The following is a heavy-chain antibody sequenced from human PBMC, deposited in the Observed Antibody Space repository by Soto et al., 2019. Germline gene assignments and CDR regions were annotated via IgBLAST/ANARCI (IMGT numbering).Heavy chain of an antibody. CDR3: AKILAVDYVRSDAFDI. J-gene: IGHJ3*02. D-gene: IGHD4-17*01. CDR2: ISSRGGGT. V-gene: IGHV3-23*01. Sequence: GGSLRLSCAASGFTFSSYAMIWVRQAPGKGLEWVSVISSRGGGTYYADSAKGRFTISRDDSKNTLYLQMNSLRAEDTAVYYCAKILAVDYVRSDAFDIWGPGTMVTVSS. CDR1: GFTFSSYA.